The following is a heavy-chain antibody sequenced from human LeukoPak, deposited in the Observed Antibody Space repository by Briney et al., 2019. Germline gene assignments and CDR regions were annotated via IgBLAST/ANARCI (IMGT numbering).Heavy chain of an antibody. CDR1: GFTSSSYS. V-gene: IGHV3-21*01. J-gene: IGHJ3*02. CDR2: ISSSSSYI. CDR3: ARETVAGGAFDI. D-gene: IGHD6-19*01. Sequence: GGSLRLSCAASGFTSSSYSMNWVRQAPGKGLEWVSSISSSSSYIYYADSVKGRFTISRDNAKNSLYLQMNSLRAEDTAVYYCARETVAGGAFDIWGQGTMVTVSS.